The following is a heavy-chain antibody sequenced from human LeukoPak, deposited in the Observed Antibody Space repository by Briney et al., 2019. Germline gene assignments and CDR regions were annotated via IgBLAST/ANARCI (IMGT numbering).Heavy chain of an antibody. CDR1: GGTFSSYA. CDR2: IIPIFGTA. V-gene: IGHV1-69*05. CDR3: ASRSGYSSSWGPFDY. Sequence: ASVKVSCKASGGTFSSYAISWVRQAPGQGLEWMGGIIPIFGTANYAQKFQGRVTITTDESTSTAYMELSSLRSEDTAVYYCASRSGYSSSWGPFDYWGQGTLVTVSS. D-gene: IGHD6-13*01. J-gene: IGHJ4*02.